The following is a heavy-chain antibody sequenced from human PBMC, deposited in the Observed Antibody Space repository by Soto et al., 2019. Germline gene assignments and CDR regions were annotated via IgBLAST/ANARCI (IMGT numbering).Heavy chain of an antibody. J-gene: IGHJ4*02. CDR3: AKDGMGNIVVVPAVYYFDY. Sequence: GGSLRLSCAASGFTFSRYAMSWVRQAPGKGLEWVSAISGSGGSTYYADSVKGRFTISRDNSKNTLYLQMNSLRAEDTAVYYCAKDGMGNIVVVPAVYYFDYWGQGTLVSVS. V-gene: IGHV3-23*01. CDR1: GFTFSRYA. D-gene: IGHD2-2*01. CDR2: ISGSGGST.